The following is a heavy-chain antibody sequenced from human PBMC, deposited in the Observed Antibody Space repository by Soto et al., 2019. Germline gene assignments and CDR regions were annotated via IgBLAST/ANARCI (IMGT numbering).Heavy chain of an antibody. D-gene: IGHD3-10*01. V-gene: IGHV3-30*03. Sequence: QVQLVESGGGVVQPGRSLRLSCAASGFTFSSYGMHWVRQAPGKGLEWVAVISYDGSNKYYADSVKGRFTISRDNSKNTLYLQMNRLRAEDTAVYYCATKYGSGSYGVFDIWGQGTMVTVSS. CDR2: ISYDGSNK. CDR1: GFTFSSYG. CDR3: ATKYGSGSYGVFDI. J-gene: IGHJ3*02.